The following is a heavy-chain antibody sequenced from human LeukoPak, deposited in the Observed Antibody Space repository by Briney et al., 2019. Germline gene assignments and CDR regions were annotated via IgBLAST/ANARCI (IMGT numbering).Heavy chain of an antibody. D-gene: IGHD3-22*01. V-gene: IGHV3-23*01. CDR2: IRTSGDST. CDR3: AKGLFDSSGYSEHFDY. Sequence: GGSLRLFCAASGFSFISYDMSWVRQAPGKGLEWVSGIRTSGDSTYYADSVKGRFTISRDNSRDTLNLQMNSLRAEDTAVYYCAKGLFDSSGYSEHFDYWGQGAQVTVSS. J-gene: IGHJ4*02. CDR1: GFSFISYD.